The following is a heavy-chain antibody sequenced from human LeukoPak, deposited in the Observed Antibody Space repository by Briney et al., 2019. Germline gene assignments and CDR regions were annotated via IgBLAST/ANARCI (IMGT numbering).Heavy chain of an antibody. CDR1: GGSISSGSYY. CDR2: IYHSGST. J-gene: IGHJ4*02. Sequence: SETLSLTCTVSGGSISSGSYYWSWIRQPAGKGLEWIGSIYHSGSTYYNPSLKSRVTISVDTSKNQFSLKLSSVTAADTAVYYCARTAAKISHTDLFDYWGQGTLVTVSS. CDR3: ARTAAKISHTDLFDY. D-gene: IGHD5-18*01. V-gene: IGHV4-39*07.